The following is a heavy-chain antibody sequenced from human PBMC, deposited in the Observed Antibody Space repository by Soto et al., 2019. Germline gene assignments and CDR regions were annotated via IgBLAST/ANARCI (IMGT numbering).Heavy chain of an antibody. Sequence: ASVKVSCKASGYTFTSYAMHWLRQAPGQRLEWMGWINAGNGNTKYSQKFQGRVTITRDTSASTAYMELSSLRSEDTAVYYCARPDGVDFAFDIWGQGTMVTVS. CDR2: INAGNGNT. D-gene: IGHD3-3*01. J-gene: IGHJ3*02. V-gene: IGHV1-3*01. CDR1: GYTFTSYA. CDR3: ARPDGVDFAFDI.